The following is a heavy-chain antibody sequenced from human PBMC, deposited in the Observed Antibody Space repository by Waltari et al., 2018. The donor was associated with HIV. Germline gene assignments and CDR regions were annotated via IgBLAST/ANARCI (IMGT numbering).Heavy chain of an antibody. CDR1: GGSICSHY. CDR3: SWEGYGMGV. J-gene: IGHJ6*02. CDR2: IYYRGRT. V-gene: IGHV4-59*11. Sequence: QVKLQESGPGLVKLWEPLSLTCTVSGGSICSHYWSWTRQPPGKGLEWIGYIYYRGRTDYNPTLKFRVTISVYTSKNLFSLRLSSVTASGTAVDYCSWEGYGMGVCGQVTTVTVSS.